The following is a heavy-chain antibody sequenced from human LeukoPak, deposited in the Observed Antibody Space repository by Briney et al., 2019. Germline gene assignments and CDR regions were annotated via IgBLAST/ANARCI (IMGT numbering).Heavy chain of an antibody. D-gene: IGHD3-10*01. Sequence: GESLRISCKGSGYSFTSYWISWVRQMPGKGLEWMGRIDSSDSYTNYSPSFQGHVTISADKSISTAYLQWSSLKASDTAMYYCAESHGSGSYYPLWGQGTLVTVSS. CDR1: GYSFTSYW. CDR2: IDSSDSYT. CDR3: AESHGSGSYYPL. V-gene: IGHV5-10-1*01. J-gene: IGHJ4*02.